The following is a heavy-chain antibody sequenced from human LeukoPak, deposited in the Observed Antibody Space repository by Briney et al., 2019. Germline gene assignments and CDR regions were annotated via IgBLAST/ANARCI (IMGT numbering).Heavy chain of an antibody. CDR1: GGSISSYY. V-gene: IGHV4-59*01. Sequence: SETLSLTCTVSGGSISSYYWSWIRQPPGKGLEWIGYIYYSGSTNYNPSLKSRVTISVDTSKNQFSLKLSSVTAADTAVYYCARGLRLGELSAPYAFDIWGQGTMVTVSS. CDR3: ARGLRLGELSAPYAFDI. J-gene: IGHJ3*02. CDR2: IYYSGST. D-gene: IGHD3-16*02.